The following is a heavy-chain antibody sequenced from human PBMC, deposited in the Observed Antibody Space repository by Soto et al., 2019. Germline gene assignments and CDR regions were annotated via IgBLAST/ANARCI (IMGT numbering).Heavy chain of an antibody. V-gene: IGHV3-64D*08. D-gene: IGHD1-26*01. Sequence: GGSLRLSCSASGFTFSSYAMHWVRQAPGKGLEYVSAISSNGGSTYYADSVKGRFTISRDNSKNTLYLQMSSLRAEDTAVYYCVKVVMQSGSYSRAFDIWGQGTMVTVSS. CDR3: VKVVMQSGSYSRAFDI. CDR2: ISSNGGST. J-gene: IGHJ3*02. CDR1: GFTFSSYA.